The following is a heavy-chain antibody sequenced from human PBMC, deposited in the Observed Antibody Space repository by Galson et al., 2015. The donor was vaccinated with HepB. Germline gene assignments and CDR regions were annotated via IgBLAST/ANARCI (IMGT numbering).Heavy chain of an antibody. Sequence: SLRLSCAASGFTFSSYAMHWVRQAPGKGLEWVAVISYDGSNKYYADYVKGRFTISRDNSKNTLYLQMNSLRAEDTAVYYCASCITMIVVVTGGAFDIWGQGTMVTVSS. V-gene: IGHV3-30*04. CDR2: ISYDGSNK. CDR3: ASCITMIVVVTGGAFDI. J-gene: IGHJ3*02. D-gene: IGHD3-22*01. CDR1: GFTFSSYA.